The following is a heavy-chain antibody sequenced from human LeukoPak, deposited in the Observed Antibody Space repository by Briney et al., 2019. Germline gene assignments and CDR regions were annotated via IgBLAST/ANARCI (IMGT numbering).Heavy chain of an antibody. CDR2: IYYSGST. Sequence: KPSETQSLTCTVSGGSISSHYWSWIRQPPGKGLEWIGYIYYSGSTNYNPSLKSRVTISVDTSKNQFSLKLSSVTAADTAVYYCARCGYYYDSSGYSYYMDVWAKGPRSPSP. J-gene: IGHJ6*03. D-gene: IGHD3-22*01. CDR1: GGSISSHY. CDR3: ARCGYYYDSSGYSYYMDV. V-gene: IGHV4-59*11.